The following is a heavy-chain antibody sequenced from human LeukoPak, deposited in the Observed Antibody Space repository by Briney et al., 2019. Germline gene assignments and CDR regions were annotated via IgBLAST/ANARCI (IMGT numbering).Heavy chain of an antibody. CDR1: GYTFTGYY. V-gene: IGHV1-2*06. CDR3: ARVQTAMVPYYFDY. J-gene: IGHJ4*02. D-gene: IGHD5-18*01. CDR2: INPNSGGT. Sequence: GASVKVSCKASGYTFTGYYMHWVSQAPGQGLEWMGRINPNSGGTNYAQKFQGRVTMTRDTSISTAYIELSRLRSDDTAVYYCARVQTAMVPYYFDYWGQGTLVTVSS.